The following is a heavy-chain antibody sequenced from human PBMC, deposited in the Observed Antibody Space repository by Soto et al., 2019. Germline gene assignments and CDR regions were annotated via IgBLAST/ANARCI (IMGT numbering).Heavy chain of an antibody. D-gene: IGHD3-10*01. CDR1: GGSISSSSYY. CDR2: IYYSGST. J-gene: IGHJ5*02. CDR3: ARRITMVRGVIGWFDP. Sequence: QLQLQESGPGLVKPSETLSLTCTVSGGSISSSSYYWGWIRQPPGKGLEWIGSIYYSGSTYYNPSLKSRVTLSVDTSKNQFSLKLSSVTAADTAVYYCARRITMVRGVIGWFDPWGQGTLVTVSS. V-gene: IGHV4-39*01.